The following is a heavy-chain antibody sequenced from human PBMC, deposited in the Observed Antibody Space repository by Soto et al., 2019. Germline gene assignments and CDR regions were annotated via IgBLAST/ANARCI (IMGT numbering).Heavy chain of an antibody. V-gene: IGHV3-64D*06. CDR3: VKTRPPDFWSGYYESLDYYGMDV. CDR1: GFTFSSYA. CDR2: ISSNGGST. J-gene: IGHJ6*02. Sequence: GGSLRLSCSASGFTFSSYAMHWVRQAPGKGLEYVSAISSNGGSTYYADSVKGRFTISRDNSKNTLYLQMSSLRAEDTAVYYCVKTRPPDFWSGYYESLDYYGMDVWGQGTTVTVSS. D-gene: IGHD3-3*01.